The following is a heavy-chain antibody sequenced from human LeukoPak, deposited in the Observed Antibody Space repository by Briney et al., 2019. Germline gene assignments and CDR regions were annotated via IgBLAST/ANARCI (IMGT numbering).Heavy chain of an antibody. CDR2: IYSGGST. D-gene: IGHD1-26*01. CDR1: GFTVSSNY. V-gene: IGHV3-53*01. Sequence: GGSLRLSCAASGFTVSSNYVSWVRQAPGKGLEWVSVIYSGGSTYYADSVKGRFTISRDNSKNTLYLQMNSLRAEDTAVYYCARDGGSYYFDYWGQGTLVTVSS. J-gene: IGHJ4*02. CDR3: ARDGGSYYFDY.